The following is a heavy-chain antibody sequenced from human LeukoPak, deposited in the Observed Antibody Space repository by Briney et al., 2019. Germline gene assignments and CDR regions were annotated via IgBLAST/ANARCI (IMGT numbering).Heavy chain of an antibody. D-gene: IGHD6-13*01. CDR2: ISAYNGNT. V-gene: IGHV1-18*01. CDR3: ARGRSISWFSSNDPFYI. CDR1: GYTFSNYG. J-gene: IGHJ3*02. Sequence: ASVKVSCKASGYTFSNYGITWVRQAPGQGLEWMGWISAYNGNTNYAQKVQGRVIMTTDTSTSTVYLELRSLRSDDTAVYFCARGRSISWFSSNDPFYIWGQGTMVTASS.